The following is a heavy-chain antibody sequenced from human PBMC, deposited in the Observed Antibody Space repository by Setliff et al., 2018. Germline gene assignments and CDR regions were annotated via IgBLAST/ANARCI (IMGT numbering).Heavy chain of an antibody. Sequence: GGSLRLSCVASGFRFRSYAMVWVRQAPGKGLEWVSAIAGSDLKTYYTDSVKGRLSISRDESESTLYLHMNSLRPEDTATYYCARVHDGPFSYELKWISFDHWGQGDLVTVSS. V-gene: IGHV3-23*01. D-gene: IGHD5-12*01. CDR3: ARVHDGPFSYELKWISFDH. J-gene: IGHJ4*02. CDR2: IAGSDLKT. CDR1: GFRFRSYA.